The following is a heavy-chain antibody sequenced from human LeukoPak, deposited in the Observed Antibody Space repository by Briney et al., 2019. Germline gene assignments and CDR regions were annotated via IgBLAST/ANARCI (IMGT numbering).Heavy chain of an antibody. CDR3: AKERWRQQWLVPFDY. CDR2: ISYDGSNK. D-gene: IGHD6-19*01. Sequence: PGGSLRLSCAASGFTFSSYGMHWVRQAPGKGLEWVAVISYDGSNKYYADSVKGRFTISRDNSKNTLYLQMNSLRVEDTAVYYCAKERWRQQWLVPFDYWGQGTLVTVSS. V-gene: IGHV3-30*18. CDR1: GFTFSSYG. J-gene: IGHJ4*02.